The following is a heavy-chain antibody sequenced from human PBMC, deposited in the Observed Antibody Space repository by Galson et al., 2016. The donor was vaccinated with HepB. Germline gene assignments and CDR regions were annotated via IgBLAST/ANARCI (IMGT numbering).Heavy chain of an antibody. V-gene: IGHV3-7*03. D-gene: IGHD6-13*01. CDR2: IRRDGSPQ. J-gene: IGHJ3*02. CDR3: ARDVSPTAATYYDAFDI. Sequence: SLRLSCAASGFTFSNYWMTWVRQAPGKGLEWVANIRRDGSPQHYVDSVKGRFTISRDNAKNSLYLEVNSLRAEDTAVYYCARDVSPTAATYYDAFDIWGQGTMVTVSS. CDR1: GFTFSNYW.